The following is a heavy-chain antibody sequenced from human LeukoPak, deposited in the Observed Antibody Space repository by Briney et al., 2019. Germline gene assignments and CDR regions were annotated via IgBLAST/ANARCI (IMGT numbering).Heavy chain of an antibody. D-gene: IGHD1-1*01. CDR1: GFTVSSNY. V-gene: IGHV3-53*01. J-gene: IGHJ6*03. CDR3: ARLEKKSYYYMDV. Sequence: GGSLRLSCAVSGFTVSSNYMGWVRQAPGKGLEWVSVFYSSGSTYYADSVKGRFTISRDNSENTLFLQMNTLRAEDTAVYYCARLEKKSYYYMDVWGKGTTATVSS. CDR2: FYSSGST.